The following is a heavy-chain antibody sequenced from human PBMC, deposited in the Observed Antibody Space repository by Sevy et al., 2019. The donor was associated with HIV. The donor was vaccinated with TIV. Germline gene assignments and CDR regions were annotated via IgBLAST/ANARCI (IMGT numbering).Heavy chain of an antibody. Sequence: GGSLRLSCAASGFTFSDYYMSWIRQAPDKGLEWVSYISSSGSTIDYADSVKGRFTISRDNAKNSLYLQMNSLRAEDTAVYYCARDRHYGSGSSTDYYMDVWGKGTTVTVSS. V-gene: IGHV3-11*04. CDR2: ISSSGSTI. CDR1: GFTFSDYY. D-gene: IGHD3-10*01. CDR3: ARDRHYGSGSSTDYYMDV. J-gene: IGHJ6*03.